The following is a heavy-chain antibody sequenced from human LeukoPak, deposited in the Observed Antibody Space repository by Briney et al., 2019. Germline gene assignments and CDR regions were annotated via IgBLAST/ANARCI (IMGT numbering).Heavy chain of an antibody. J-gene: IGHJ3*02. CDR3: AREVYSSSWYSPDDAFDI. CDR2: ISSSSSYI. Sequence: GGSLRLSCAASGFTFSSYGMNWVRQAPGKGLEWVSSISSSSSYIYYADSVKGRFTISRDNAKNSLYLQMNSLRAEDTAVYYCAREVYSSSWYSPDDAFDIWGQGTTVTVSS. CDR1: GFTFSSYG. V-gene: IGHV3-21*01. D-gene: IGHD6-13*01.